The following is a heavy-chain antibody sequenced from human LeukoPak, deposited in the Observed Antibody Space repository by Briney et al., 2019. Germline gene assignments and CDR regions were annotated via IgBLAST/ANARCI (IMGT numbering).Heavy chain of an antibody. V-gene: IGHV3-23*01. CDR1: GFTVSSNY. D-gene: IGHD3-3*01. CDR3: AKDPITIFGVVIPPDGY. Sequence: GGSLRLSCAASGFTVSSNYMSWVRQAPGKGLEWVSAISGSGGSTYYADSVKGRFTISRDNSKNTLYLQMNSLRAEDTAVYYCAKDPITIFGVVIPPDGYWGQGTLVTVS. J-gene: IGHJ4*02. CDR2: ISGSGGST.